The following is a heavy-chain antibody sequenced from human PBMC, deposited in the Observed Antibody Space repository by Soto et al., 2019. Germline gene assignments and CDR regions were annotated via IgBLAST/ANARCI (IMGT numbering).Heavy chain of an antibody. V-gene: IGHV4-39*02. CDR1: GGSISGNGYY. J-gene: IGHJ1*01. Sequence: SETLSLTCTVSGGSISGNGYYWGWIRQSPERGLEWLGSMHFSGATDYSPSLESRVTISVDTSRNQFSLKLTSVTAADTAVYYCVRDSGSVAGKVDYFQHWGPGTLVTVSS. D-gene: IGHD6-19*01. CDR3: VRDSGSVAGKVDYFQH. CDR2: MHFSGAT.